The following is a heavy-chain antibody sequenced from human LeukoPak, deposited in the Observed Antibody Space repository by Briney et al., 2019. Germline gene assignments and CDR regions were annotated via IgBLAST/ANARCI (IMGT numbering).Heavy chain of an antibody. J-gene: IGHJ4*02. D-gene: IGHD3-3*01. Sequence: ASVKVSCKASGYSFTGYYMHWVRQAPGQGLEWMGWINPNRGGTNYAQKFQDRVTMTRDTSISTAYMELYGLISYDTAVYYCARDQGDFWNGYRLWGQGTLVTVSS. CDR2: INPNRGGT. CDR1: GYSFTGYY. CDR3: ARDQGDFWNGYRL. V-gene: IGHV1-2*02.